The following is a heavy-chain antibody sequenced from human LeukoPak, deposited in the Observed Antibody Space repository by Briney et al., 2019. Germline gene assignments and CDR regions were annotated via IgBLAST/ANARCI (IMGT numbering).Heavy chain of an antibody. CDR3: ASGYSYGFNWFDP. J-gene: IGHJ5*02. V-gene: IGHV1-3*01. D-gene: IGHD5-18*01. CDR2: INAGNGNT. CDR1: GYTFTTYA. Sequence: ASVKVSCKTSGYTFTTYAFHWVRQAPGQRLEWMGSINAGNGNTKFSQNLQGRVTITRDTSASTAYMELSSLRSEDTAVYYCASGYSYGFNWFDPWGQGTLVTVSS.